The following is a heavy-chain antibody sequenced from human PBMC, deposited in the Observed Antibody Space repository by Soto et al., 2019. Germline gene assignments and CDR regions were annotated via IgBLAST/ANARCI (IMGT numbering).Heavy chain of an antibody. CDR2: IWYDGSNK. D-gene: IGHD3-22*01. CDR3: ARGGSYYYDSSGYYDIDY. CDR1: GFTFSSYG. V-gene: IGHV3-33*01. Sequence: GGSLRLSCAASGFTFSSYGMHWVRQAPGKGLEWVAVIWYDGSNKYYADSVKGRFTISRDNSKNTLYLQMNSLRAEDTAVYYCARGGSYYYDSSGYYDIDYWGQGPLVTVS. J-gene: IGHJ4*02.